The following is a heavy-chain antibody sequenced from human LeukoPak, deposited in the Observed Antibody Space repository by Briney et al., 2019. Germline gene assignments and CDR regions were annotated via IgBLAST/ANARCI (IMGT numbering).Heavy chain of an antibody. CDR3: ARNLGIAAMNYFDY. D-gene: IGHD6-13*01. CDR1: GYTFTRYY. Sequence: ASVNVSCKASGYTFTRYYMHWVRQAPGQGLEWMGWIDPNSGGTHYAQKIQGRVTVTRDSSITTVYMELSGLTYDDTAVYYCARNLGIAAMNYFDYWGQGTLVTVSS. J-gene: IGHJ4*02. V-gene: IGHV1-2*02. CDR2: IDPNSGGT.